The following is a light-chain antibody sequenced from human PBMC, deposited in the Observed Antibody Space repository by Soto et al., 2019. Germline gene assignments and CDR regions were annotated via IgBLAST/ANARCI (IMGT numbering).Light chain of an antibody. CDR1: QGINSA. Sequence: AIQLTQSPSSLSASVGDRVTITCRAGQGINSALAWYQQKPGKPPNLLIYDASTLHSGVPSRFGGSGSGTDFTLTISSLQPEDFATYYCQQFKNFPPITFGQGTRLEI. J-gene: IGKJ5*01. CDR3: QQFKNFPPIT. CDR2: DAS. V-gene: IGKV1D-13*01.